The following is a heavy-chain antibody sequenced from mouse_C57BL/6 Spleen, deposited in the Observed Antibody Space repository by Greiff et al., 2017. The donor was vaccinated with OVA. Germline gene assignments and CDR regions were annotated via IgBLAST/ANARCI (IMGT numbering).Heavy chain of an antibody. CDR3: ARDDDYDGGYSFDY. V-gene: IGHV1-7*01. J-gene: IGHJ2*01. CDR2: INPSSGYT. D-gene: IGHD2-4*01. CDR1: GYTFTSYW. Sequence: QVQLQQSGAELAKPGASVKLSCKASGYTFTSYWMHWVKQGPGQGLEWIGYINPSSGYTQHNQKFKDTATLTADQSSSTAYMQLSSLTDEDSAVYYWARDDDYDGGYSFDYWGQGTTLTVSS.